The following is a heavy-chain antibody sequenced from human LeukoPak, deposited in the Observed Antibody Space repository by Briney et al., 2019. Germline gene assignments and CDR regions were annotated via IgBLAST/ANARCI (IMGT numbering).Heavy chain of an antibody. CDR1: GDSISTYY. CDR2: IYYSGNT. D-gene: IGHD6-19*01. V-gene: IGHV4-59*01. CDR3: ARASSGWYGLFDH. Sequence: SETLSLTCTVSGDSISTYYWSWIRRPPGKGLEWIGYIYYSGNTNYNPSLKSRVAISVDTSNNQFSLRLSSVTAADTAVYYCARASSGWYGLFDHWGQGALVTVSS. J-gene: IGHJ4*02.